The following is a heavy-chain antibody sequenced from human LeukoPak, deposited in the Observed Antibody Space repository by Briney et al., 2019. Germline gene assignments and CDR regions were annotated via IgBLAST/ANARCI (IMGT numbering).Heavy chain of an antibody. CDR3: ARQHYSSGWYPGYFDY. Sequence: GESLKISCKGSGYSFTSYWIGWVRQMPGKGLEWMGIIYPGDSDTRYSPSFQGQVTISADKSISTAYLQWSSLKASNTAMYYCARQHYSSGWYPGYFDYWGQGTLVTVSS. J-gene: IGHJ4*02. V-gene: IGHV5-51*01. D-gene: IGHD6-19*01. CDR2: IYPGDSDT. CDR1: GYSFTSYW.